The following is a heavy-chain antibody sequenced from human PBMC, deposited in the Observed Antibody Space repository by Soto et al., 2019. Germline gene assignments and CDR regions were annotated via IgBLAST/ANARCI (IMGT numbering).Heavy chain of an antibody. V-gene: IGHV4-31*03. J-gene: IGHJ3*02. D-gene: IGHD2-2*01. CDR2: IYYSGST. CDR1: GGSISSGGYY. CDR3: ACHVVWDAFDI. Sequence: QVQLQESGPGLVKPSQTLSLTCTVSGGSISSGGYYWSWIRQHPGKGLEWIGYIYYSGSTYYNPSLKSRVTISVFTSKNQFSLKLSSVTAADTAVYSCACHVVWDAFDIWGQGTMVTVSS.